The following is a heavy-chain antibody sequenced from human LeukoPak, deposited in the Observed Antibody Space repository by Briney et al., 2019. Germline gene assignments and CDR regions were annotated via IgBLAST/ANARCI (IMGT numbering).Heavy chain of an antibody. CDR1: GGSISGYY. D-gene: IGHD1-1*01. CDR2: IYYTGST. CDR3: ARGGTGKANWFDP. V-gene: IGHV4-59*01. Sequence: SDTLSLTCTVSGGSISGYYWSWIRQPAGKGLEWIAFIYYTGSTNYNPSLKSRVTISVDTSKNQFSLKLSSVTAADTAVYYCARGGTGKANWFDPWGQGTLVTVSS. J-gene: IGHJ5*02.